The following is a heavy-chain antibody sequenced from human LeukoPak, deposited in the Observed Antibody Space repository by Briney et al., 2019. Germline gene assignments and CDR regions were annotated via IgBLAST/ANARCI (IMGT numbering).Heavy chain of an antibody. CDR1: GGSISSYY. CDR2: IYYSGST. D-gene: IGHD6-13*01. Sequence: SETPSLTCTVSGGSISSYYWSWIRQPPGKGLEWIGYIYYSGSTNYNPSLKSRVTISVDTSKNQFSLKLSSVTAADTAVYYCARLSPGYSSSRRYFQHWGQGTLVTVSS. V-gene: IGHV4-59*01. CDR3: ARLSPGYSSSRRYFQH. J-gene: IGHJ1*01.